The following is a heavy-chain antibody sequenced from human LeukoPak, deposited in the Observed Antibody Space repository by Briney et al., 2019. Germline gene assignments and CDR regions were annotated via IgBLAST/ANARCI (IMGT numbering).Heavy chain of an antibody. CDR2: ISSSSSYI. CDR3: ETTEYSSSQFFDY. J-gene: IGHJ4*02. Sequence: GGSLRLSCAASGFTFSSYSMNWVRQAPGKGLELVSSISSSSSYIYYADSVKGRFTISRDNAKNSLYLQMNSLRAEDTAVYYCETTEYSSSQFFDYWGQGTLVTVSS. V-gene: IGHV3-21*01. CDR1: GFTFSSYS. D-gene: IGHD6-6*01.